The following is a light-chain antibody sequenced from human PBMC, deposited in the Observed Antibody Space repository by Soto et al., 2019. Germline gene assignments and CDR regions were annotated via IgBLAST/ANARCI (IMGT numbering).Light chain of an antibody. Sequence: DIQMTQSPSSLSASVGDRVTITCRASQSISSYLNLYQQKPGKAPKLLIYAASSLQSGVPSRFSGSGSGTDFTLTISSLQPEDFATYYCPQSYSTLRTFGQGTKVEIK. CDR1: QSISSY. CDR2: AAS. J-gene: IGKJ1*01. CDR3: PQSYSTLRT. V-gene: IGKV1-39*01.